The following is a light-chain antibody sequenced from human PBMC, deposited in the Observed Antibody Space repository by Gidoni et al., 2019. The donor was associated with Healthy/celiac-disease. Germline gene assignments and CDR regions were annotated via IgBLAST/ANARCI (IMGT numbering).Light chain of an antibody. CDR2: DAS. CDR3: QQRSNWPRS. V-gene: IGKV3-11*01. CDR1: QSVSSY. Sequence: EIVFTQSPATLSLSPGERATLSCRASQSVSSYLAWYQQKPGQAHRLLIDDASNRATGIPARFSGSGSGTDFTLTISSLEPEDFAVYYCQQRSNWPRSFGQGTKLEIK. J-gene: IGKJ2*03.